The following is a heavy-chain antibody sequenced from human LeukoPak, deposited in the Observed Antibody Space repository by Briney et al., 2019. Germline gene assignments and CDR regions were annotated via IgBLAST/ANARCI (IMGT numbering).Heavy chain of an antibody. Sequence: PGGSLRLSCVASGFTFSSYGMSWVRQPPGKGLEWIGEINHSGSTNYNPSLKSRVTISVDTSKNQFSLKLSSVTAADTAVYYCARYSSSWYIGWFDPWGQGTLVTVSS. V-gene: IGHV4-34*08. D-gene: IGHD6-13*01. CDR3: ARYSSSWYIGWFDP. CDR1: GFTFSSYG. J-gene: IGHJ5*02. CDR2: INHSGST.